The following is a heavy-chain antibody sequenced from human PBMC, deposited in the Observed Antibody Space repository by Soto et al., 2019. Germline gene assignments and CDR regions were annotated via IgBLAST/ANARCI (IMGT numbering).Heavy chain of an antibody. Sequence: SETLSLTCTVSGDSISSYYWSWIRQPPGKGLEWIGYISYSGSTNYNPSLQSRVTISVDTSKDQFSLKLSSVTAADTAVYYCARDNWNPRVTSYGLDVWGQGTTVTVSS. CDR3: ARDNWNPRVTSYGLDV. J-gene: IGHJ6*02. V-gene: IGHV4-59*12. D-gene: IGHD1-20*01. CDR2: ISYSGST. CDR1: GDSISSYY.